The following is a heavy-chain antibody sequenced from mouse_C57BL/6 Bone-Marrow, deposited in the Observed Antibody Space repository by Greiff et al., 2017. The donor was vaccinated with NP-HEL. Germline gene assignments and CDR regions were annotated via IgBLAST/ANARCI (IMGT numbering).Heavy chain of an antibody. CDR2: IDPSDSET. V-gene: IGHV1-52*01. Sequence: QVQLKQSGAELVRPGSSVKLSCKASGYTFTSYWMHWVKQRPIQGLEWIGNIDPSDSETHYNQKFKDKATLTVDKSSSTAYMQLSSLTSEDSAVYYCASGAYSYYYAMDYWGQGTSVTVSS. J-gene: IGHJ4*01. CDR3: ASGAYSYYYAMDY. D-gene: IGHD2-12*01. CDR1: GYTFTSYW.